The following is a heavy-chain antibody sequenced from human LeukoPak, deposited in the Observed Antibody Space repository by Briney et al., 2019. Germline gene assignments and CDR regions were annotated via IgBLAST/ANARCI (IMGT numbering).Heavy chain of an antibody. J-gene: IGHJ4*02. CDR2: ISGSGGST. Sequence: GGSLRLSCAASGFTFSTSAMSWVRQAPGKGLEWVSTISGSGGSTYYADSVKGRFTISRDNSKNTLFLQMNSLRAEDTAMHYCAKRDTFYWGQGTLVTVSS. D-gene: IGHD5-18*01. V-gene: IGHV3-23*01. CDR3: AKRDTFY. CDR1: GFTFSTSA.